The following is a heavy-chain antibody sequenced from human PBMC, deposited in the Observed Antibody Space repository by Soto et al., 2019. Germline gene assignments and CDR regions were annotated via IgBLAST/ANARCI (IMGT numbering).Heavy chain of an antibody. CDR2: IWYDGSNK. V-gene: IGHV3-33*01. CDR1: GFTFSSYG. D-gene: IGHD5-12*01. CDR3: ARGEMATITPAAFDI. J-gene: IGHJ3*02. Sequence: PGGSLRLSCAASGFTFSSYGMHCFRHAPCKWLEWVAVIWYDGSNKYYADSVKGRFTISRDNSKNTLYLQMNSLRAEDTAVYYCARGEMATITPAAFDIWGQGTMVTVSS.